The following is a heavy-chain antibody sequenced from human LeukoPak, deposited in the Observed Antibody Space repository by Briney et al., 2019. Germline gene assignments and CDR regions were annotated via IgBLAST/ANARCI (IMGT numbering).Heavy chain of an antibody. CDR2: ISAYNGNT. CDR3: ARSAISGYYPNWFDP. D-gene: IGHD3-22*01. J-gene: IGHJ5*02. CDR1: GYTFTSYG. Sequence: GASVKVSCKASGYTFTSYGISWVRQAPGQGLEWMGWISAYNGNTNYAQKFQGRVTMTRKTSISTAYMELSSLRSEDTAVYYCARSAISGYYPNWFDPWGQGTLVTVSS. V-gene: IGHV1-18*01.